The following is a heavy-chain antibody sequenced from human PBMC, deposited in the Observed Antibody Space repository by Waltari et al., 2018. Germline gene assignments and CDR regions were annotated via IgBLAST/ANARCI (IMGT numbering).Heavy chain of an antibody. CDR1: GYTFTNYF. J-gene: IGHJ5*02. V-gene: IGHV1-46*01. CDR2: INLDTGGT. CDR3: AREAPNTFWFDP. Sequence: QVQLVQSGAEVMEPGASVKVSRKASGYTFTNYFMHWVRQAPGQGLEYMGRINLDTGGTTYAKGVQGRVTMTRDTSTSTVFRELSSLRSEDTAVYYCAREAPNTFWFDPWGQGTLVTVSS. D-gene: IGHD2-8*01.